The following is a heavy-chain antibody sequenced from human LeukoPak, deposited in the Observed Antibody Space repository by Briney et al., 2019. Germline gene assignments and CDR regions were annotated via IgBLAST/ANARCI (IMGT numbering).Heavy chain of an antibody. J-gene: IGHJ4*02. Sequence: SETLSLTCAASGGSIGSNNWWGWVRQPPGKGLEWIGEIYHSGSPNYNPSLKSRVTISVDKSRNHFSLNLSSVTAADTAVYYCERVNINNWHSCDYWGQGTLVTVSS. CDR1: GGSIGSNNW. D-gene: IGHD1-1*01. CDR2: IYHSGSP. CDR3: ERVNINNWHSCDY. V-gene: IGHV4-4*02.